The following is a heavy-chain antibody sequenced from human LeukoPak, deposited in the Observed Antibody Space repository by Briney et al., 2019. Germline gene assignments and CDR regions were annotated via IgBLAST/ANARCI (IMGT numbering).Heavy chain of an antibody. J-gene: IGHJ3*02. CDR1: GGSMSSYY. V-gene: IGHV3-66*01. CDR2: IFSGGGT. CDR3: ARDLEAFDI. Sequence: PSETLSLTCTVSGGSMSSYYWSWVRQAPGKGLEWVSLIFSGGGTYYADSVKGRFTISRDNSKNTLFLQMNSLRAEDTAVYYCARDLEAFDIWGQGTMVTVSS.